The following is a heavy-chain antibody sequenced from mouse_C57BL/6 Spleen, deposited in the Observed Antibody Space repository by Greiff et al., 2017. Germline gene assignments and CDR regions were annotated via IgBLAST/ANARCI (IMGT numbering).Heavy chain of an antibody. CDR1: GYTFTSYW. CDR2: IDPSDSYT. V-gene: IGHV1-50*01. CDR3: ARIGAAQAWFAY. J-gene: IGHJ3*01. Sequence: QVQLQQSGAELVKPGASVKLSCKASGYTFTSYWMQWVKQRPGQGLEWIGEIDPSDSYTNYNQKFKGKATLTVDTSSSTAYMQLSSLTSEDSAVYYCARIGAAQAWFAYWGQGTLVTVSA. D-gene: IGHD3-2*02.